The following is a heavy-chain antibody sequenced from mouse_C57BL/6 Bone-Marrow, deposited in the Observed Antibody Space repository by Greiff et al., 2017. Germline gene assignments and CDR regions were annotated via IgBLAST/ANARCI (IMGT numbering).Heavy chain of an antibody. D-gene: IGHD2-2*01. CDR2: IDPENGDT. CDR1: GFNIKDDY. J-gene: IGHJ3*01. V-gene: IGHV14-4*01. Sequence: VQLKQSGAELVRPGASVKLSCTASGFNIKDDYMHWVKQRPEQGLEWIGWIDPENGDTEYASQFQGKATITADTSSNTAYLQLSSLPSEDTAFYYCTTSAYGYDGVAYWGQGTLVTVSA. CDR3: TTSAYGYDGVAY.